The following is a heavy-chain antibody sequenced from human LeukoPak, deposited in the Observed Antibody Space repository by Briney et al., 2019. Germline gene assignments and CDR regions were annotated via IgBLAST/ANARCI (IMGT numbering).Heavy chain of an antibody. D-gene: IGHD3-22*01. CDR1: GFTFSTYA. CDR2: ISYDGSNK. V-gene: IGHV3-30*01. Sequence: GRSLRLSCAASGFTFSTYAMHWVRQAPGKGLEWVAVISYDGSNKYYADSVKGRFTISRDNSKNTLYLQMNSLRAEDTAVYYCARGTYYYDSSGYCGYWGQGTLVTVSS. J-gene: IGHJ4*02. CDR3: ARGTYYYDSSGYCGY.